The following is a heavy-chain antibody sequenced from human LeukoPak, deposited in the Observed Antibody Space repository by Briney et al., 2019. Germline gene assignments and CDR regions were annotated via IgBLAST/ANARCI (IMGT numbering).Heavy chain of an antibody. CDR1: GFTFSSYS. Sequence: GGSLRLSCAASGFTFSSYSMNWVRQAPGKGLQWVSYIGSSGNTIFYADSVKGRFSISRDNAINSLSLQMNSLRAEDTAVYYCARVNPGPYSGSPSAFDIWGQGTMVTVSS. CDR3: ARVNPGPYSGSPSAFDI. CDR2: IGSSGNTI. V-gene: IGHV3-48*04. D-gene: IGHD1-26*01. J-gene: IGHJ3*02.